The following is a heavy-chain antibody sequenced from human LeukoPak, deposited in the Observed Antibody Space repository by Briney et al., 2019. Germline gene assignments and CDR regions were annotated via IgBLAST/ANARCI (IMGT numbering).Heavy chain of an antibody. Sequence: SETLSLTCTVSGVSISSSSYYWGWLRQPPGKGLEWIGSIYYSGSTYYNPSLKSRLTISVDTSKNQFSLNLSSVTAADTAVYYCARLYYDSSGYYQICYFDYWGQGTLVTVYS. CDR1: GVSISSSSYY. D-gene: IGHD3-22*01. CDR2: IYYSGST. J-gene: IGHJ4*02. V-gene: IGHV4-39*01. CDR3: ARLYYDSSGYYQICYFDY.